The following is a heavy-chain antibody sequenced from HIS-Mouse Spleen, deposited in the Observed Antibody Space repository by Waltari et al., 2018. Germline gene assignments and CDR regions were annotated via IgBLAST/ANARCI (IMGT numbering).Heavy chain of an antibody. CDR2: ISSSSSYI. Sequence: EVQLVESGGGLVKPGGSLRLSCTASGFTCSSYSMNWVRQAPGKGLEWVSSISSSSSYIYYADSVKGRFTISRDNAKNSLYLQMNSLRAEDTAVYYCARDPSGYDNHWGQGTLVTVSS. J-gene: IGHJ5*02. CDR1: GFTCSSYS. CDR3: ARDPSGYDNH. D-gene: IGHD5-12*01. V-gene: IGHV3-21*01.